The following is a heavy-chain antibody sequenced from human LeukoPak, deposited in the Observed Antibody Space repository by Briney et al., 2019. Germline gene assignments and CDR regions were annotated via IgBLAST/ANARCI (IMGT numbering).Heavy chain of an antibody. Sequence: GGSLRLSCAASGFSFSSYAMSWVRQAPGKGLEWVSSISGNSVSTHYADSVKGRFTISRDNSKNTLSLQMNSLRAEDTAVYYCARDRGGWWLLHFDYWGQGTLVTVSS. D-gene: IGHD2-15*01. CDR1: GFSFSSYA. V-gene: IGHV3-23*01. CDR2: ISGNSVST. CDR3: ARDRGGWWLLHFDY. J-gene: IGHJ4*02.